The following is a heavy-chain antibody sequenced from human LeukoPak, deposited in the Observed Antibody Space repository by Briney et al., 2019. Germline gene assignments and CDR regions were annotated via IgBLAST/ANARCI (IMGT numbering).Heavy chain of an antibody. CDR2: ISPNNGDT. V-gene: IGHV1-2*02. J-gene: IGHJ4*02. CDR3: AAPGYKYGYVLDH. D-gene: IGHD5-18*01. Sequence: ASVKVSCKASGYTFTGYYMHWVRQAPGQGPVWMGWISPNNGDTRYSQKFQGRVTMTTDTSISTAYMELSGLTSDDTAVYCCAAPGYKYGYVLDHWGQGTLVTVSS. CDR1: GYTFTGYY.